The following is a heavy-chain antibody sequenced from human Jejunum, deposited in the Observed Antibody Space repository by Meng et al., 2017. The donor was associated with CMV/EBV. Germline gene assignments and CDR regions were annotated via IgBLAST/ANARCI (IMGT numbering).Heavy chain of an antibody. CDR1: IEYY. V-gene: IGHV1-2*02. Sequence: IEYYIHWIRQAPGQGLEWMGWINPYSGTADYAQNFQGRVTLTRDTSVSTAYMELSSLRSEDTAVYYCATKNTIFGVGRDYYGMDVWGQGTTVTVSS. CDR2: INPYSGTA. D-gene: IGHD3-3*01. J-gene: IGHJ6*02. CDR3: ATKNTIFGVGRDYYGMDV.